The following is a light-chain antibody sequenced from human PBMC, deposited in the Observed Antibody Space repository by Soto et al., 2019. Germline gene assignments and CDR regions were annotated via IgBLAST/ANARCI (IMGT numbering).Light chain of an antibody. J-gene: IGLJ2*01. CDR2: DNN. CDR3: PAWAGSLNVVV. Sequence: QSVLTQPPSASGTPGQRVTISCSGSSSNIGSNTVNWYQQLPGTAPKLLIYDNNQRPSGVPDRFSGSKSGTSASLAISGLQSEDEADYYCPAWAGSLNVVVFGGGTKLTVL. V-gene: IGLV1-44*01. CDR1: SSNIGSNT.